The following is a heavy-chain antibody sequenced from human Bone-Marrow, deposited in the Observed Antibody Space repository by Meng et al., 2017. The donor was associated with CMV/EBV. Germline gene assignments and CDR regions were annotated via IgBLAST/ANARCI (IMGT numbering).Heavy chain of an antibody. V-gene: IGHV4-39*01. Sequence: GSLRLSCTVSGGSISSSSYYWGWIRQPPGKGLEWIGSIYYSGSTYYNPSLKSRVTISVDTSKNQFSLKLSSVTAADTAVYSCARGRPYHDSSGPKPRVPYYYGMDVWGQGTTVTVSS. CDR2: IYYSGST. J-gene: IGHJ6*02. D-gene: IGHD3-22*01. CDR1: GGSISSSSYY. CDR3: ARGRPYHDSSGPKPRVPYYYGMDV.